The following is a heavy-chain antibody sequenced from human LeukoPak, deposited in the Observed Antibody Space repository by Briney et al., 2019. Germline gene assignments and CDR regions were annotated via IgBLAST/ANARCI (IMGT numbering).Heavy chain of an antibody. CDR1: GFTFSSYW. J-gene: IGHJ4*02. Sequence: GGFLRLSWAASGFTFSSYWMHWVRQAPGEGLVWVSRINSDGSSITYADSVKGRFSISTDNAKNTLYLQMNSLRVEDTAVYYCAREGRVSGYDFDCWGQGTLVTVSS. V-gene: IGHV3-74*03. CDR2: INSDGSSI. D-gene: IGHD5-12*01. CDR3: AREGRVSGYDFDC.